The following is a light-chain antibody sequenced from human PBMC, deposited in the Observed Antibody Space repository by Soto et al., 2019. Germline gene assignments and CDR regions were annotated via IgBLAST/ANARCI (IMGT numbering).Light chain of an antibody. CDR2: AAS. V-gene: IGKV1-39*01. CDR1: QTISNY. CDR3: QQSYSAPRT. J-gene: IGKJ4*02. Sequence: DIQMTQSPSSLSASVGDRVSITCRSSQTISNYLHWYQQKPGKAPKLLIFAASSLHSEVPSRFNGGGSGTNFTLTISNLQPEDFATYYYQQSYSAPRTFGEGTQVEIK.